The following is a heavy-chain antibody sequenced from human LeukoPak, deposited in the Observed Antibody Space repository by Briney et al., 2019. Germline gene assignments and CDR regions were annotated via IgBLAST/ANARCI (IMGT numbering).Heavy chain of an antibody. CDR2: ISGSGGST. V-gene: IGHV3-23*01. Sequence: GGSLRLSCAASGLTFNRYGMSWVRQAPGKGLEWVSAISGSGGSTYYADSVKGRFTISRDNSKNTLYLQMNSLRAEDTAVYYCAKDRPSTVTTNDYWGQGTLVTVSS. D-gene: IGHD4-17*01. J-gene: IGHJ4*02. CDR3: AKDRPSTVTTNDY. CDR1: GLTFNRYG.